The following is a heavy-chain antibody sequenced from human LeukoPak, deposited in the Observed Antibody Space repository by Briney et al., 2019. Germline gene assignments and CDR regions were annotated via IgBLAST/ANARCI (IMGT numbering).Heavy chain of an antibody. D-gene: IGHD3-3*01. Sequence: GGSLRLSCAASGFTFSRYWMHWVRQAPGKGLVWVSRINTDGSSTNYADSVRGRFTISRDNAKKTLYLQMNTLRADDTAVYYCARAEYGSTYYDFSDHFDYWGQGTLDTVSS. V-gene: IGHV3-74*01. CDR3: ARAEYGSTYYDFSDHFDY. J-gene: IGHJ4*02. CDR2: INTDGSST. CDR1: GFTFSRYW.